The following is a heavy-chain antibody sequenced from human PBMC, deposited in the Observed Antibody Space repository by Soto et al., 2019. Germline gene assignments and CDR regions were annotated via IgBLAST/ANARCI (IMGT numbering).Heavy chain of an antibody. CDR1: GGSFSDYY. CDR2: INHSGSA. CDR3: ARGGFLEYLPLDS. Sequence: PSETLSLTCAVYGGSFSDYYWSWIRQPPGKGLQWIGEINHSGSANYNPSLKGRVTMSVDTSKNQFSLKLTSVTAADTAMYYCARGGFLEYLPLDSWGRGTLVTVSS. J-gene: IGHJ5*01. V-gene: IGHV4-34*01. D-gene: IGHD3-3*01.